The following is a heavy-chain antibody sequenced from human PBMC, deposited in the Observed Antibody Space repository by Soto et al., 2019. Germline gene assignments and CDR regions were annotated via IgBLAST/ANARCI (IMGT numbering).Heavy chain of an antibody. Sequence: QVQLVQSGAEVKKPGSSVKVSCKASGGTFSSYAISWVRQAPGQGLEWMGGIIPIFGTANYAQKFQGRVTITADESTSTAYMELSSLSSEDTAVYYCARDLRMGASIYYYGMDVWGQGTTVTVSS. CDR2: IIPIFGTA. CDR1: GGTFSSYA. V-gene: IGHV1-69*01. D-gene: IGHD1-26*01. CDR3: ARDLRMGASIYYYGMDV. J-gene: IGHJ6*02.